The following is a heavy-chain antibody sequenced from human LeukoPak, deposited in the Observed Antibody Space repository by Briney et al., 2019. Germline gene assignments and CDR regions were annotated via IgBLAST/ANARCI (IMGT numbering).Heavy chain of an antibody. Sequence: SGGSLRLSCAASGFTFSSYAMSSLRQAPEKGLEWVSAISGSGGSTYYADSVKGRFTISRDNSKNTLYLQMNSLRAEDTAVYYCATASPYCSGDYCRLRFDYWGQGTLVTVSS. CDR3: ATASPYCSGDYCRLRFDY. J-gene: IGHJ4*02. CDR1: GFTFSSYA. V-gene: IGHV3-23*01. CDR2: ISGSGGST. D-gene: IGHD3-22*01.